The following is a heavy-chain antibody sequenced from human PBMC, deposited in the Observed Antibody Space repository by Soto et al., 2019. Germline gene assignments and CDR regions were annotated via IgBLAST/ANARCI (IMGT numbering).Heavy chain of an antibody. Sequence: EGSLRLCCTASGFTFSSYGMHWVRQAPGKGLEWVAVIWYDGSNKYYADSVKGRFTISRDNSKNTLYLQMNSLRAEDTAVYYCARAIDDFWSGSPLDSWGQGTLVTVSS. J-gene: IGHJ4*02. D-gene: IGHD3-3*01. CDR1: GFTFSSYG. CDR3: ARAIDDFWSGSPLDS. CDR2: IWYDGSNK. V-gene: IGHV3-33*01.